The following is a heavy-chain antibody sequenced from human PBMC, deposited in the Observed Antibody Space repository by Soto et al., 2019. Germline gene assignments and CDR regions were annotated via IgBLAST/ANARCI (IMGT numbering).Heavy chain of an antibody. CDR2: ISYDGSNK. CDR3: ARAPPVATPRGNYYYYYMDV. V-gene: IGHV3-30-3*01. CDR1: GFTFSSYA. Sequence: PGGSLRLSCAASGFTFSSYAMHWVRQAPGKGLEWVAVISYDGSNKYYADSVKGRFTISRDNSKNTLYLQMNSLRAEDTAVYYCARAPPVATPRGNYYYYYMDVWGKGTTVTVSS. D-gene: IGHD5-12*01. J-gene: IGHJ6*03.